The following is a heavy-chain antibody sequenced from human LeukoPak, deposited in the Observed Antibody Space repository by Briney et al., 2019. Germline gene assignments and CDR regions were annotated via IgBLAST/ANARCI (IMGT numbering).Heavy chain of an antibody. D-gene: IGHD1-26*01. V-gene: IGHV3-74*01. Sequence: PGGSLRLSCVASGFTFSNYWMYWVRQAPGKGLVWVSRINTDGSTTSYADSVKGRFTISRDNAKNTLYLQMNSLRAEDTAVYYCARDSGTYYYYYMGVWGKGTTVTVSS. CDR2: INTDGSTT. J-gene: IGHJ6*03. CDR3: ARDSGTYYYYYMGV. CDR1: GFTFSNYW.